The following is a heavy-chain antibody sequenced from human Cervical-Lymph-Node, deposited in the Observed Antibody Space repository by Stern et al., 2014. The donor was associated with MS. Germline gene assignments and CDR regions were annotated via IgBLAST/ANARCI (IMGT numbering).Heavy chain of an antibody. CDR3: ARSAIEIAAPGHFDY. CDR1: GYTFTGYF. D-gene: IGHD6-13*01. J-gene: IGHJ4*02. CDR2: IHPHSGGT. Sequence: VQLLESGAEVKKPGASVKVSCKASGYTFTGYFMHWVRQAPGQGLEWMGRIHPHSGGTEYAQKFQGRVTMPRDTSISTAYMELSRLRSDDKAVYYCARSAIEIAAPGHFDYWGQGTLVTVSS. V-gene: IGHV1-2*02.